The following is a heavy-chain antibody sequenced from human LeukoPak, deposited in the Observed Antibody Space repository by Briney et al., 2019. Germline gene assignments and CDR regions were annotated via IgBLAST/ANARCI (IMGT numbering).Heavy chain of an antibody. J-gene: IGHJ4*02. V-gene: IGHV3-7*01. D-gene: IGHD2-15*01. CDR2: IKEDGGEK. Sequence: PGGSLRLSCAASGFIVSSNYMTWVRQAPGKGLEWVAHIKEDGGEKYHVDPVKGRFTISRDNAKNSLYLQMNSLRAEDTAMYYCVRDRGYCSGGTCYALWDYWGQGTLVTVSS. CDR3: VRDRGYCSGGTCYALWDY. CDR1: GFIVSSNY.